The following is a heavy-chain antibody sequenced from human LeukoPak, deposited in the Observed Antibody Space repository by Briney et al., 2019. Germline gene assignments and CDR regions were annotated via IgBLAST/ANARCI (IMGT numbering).Heavy chain of an antibody. CDR1: GFTLSSYA. Sequence: GGSLRLSCAASGFTLSSYAMHWVRQAPGKGLEWVAVISYDGSNKYYADSVKGRFTISRDNSKNTLYLQMNSLRAEDTAVYYCAKDDAASAIAAAAMDVWGKGTTVTVSS. J-gene: IGHJ6*04. CDR2: ISYDGSNK. V-gene: IGHV3-30-3*01. CDR3: AKDDAASAIAAAAMDV. D-gene: IGHD6-13*01.